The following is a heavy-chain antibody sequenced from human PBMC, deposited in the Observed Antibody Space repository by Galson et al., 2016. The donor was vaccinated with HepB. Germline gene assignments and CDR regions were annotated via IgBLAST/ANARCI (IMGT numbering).Heavy chain of an antibody. CDR3: ARADYGGNSPYDY. D-gene: IGHD4-23*01. J-gene: IGHJ4*02. V-gene: IGHV1-18*04. CDR1: GYSFTSYG. CDR2: ISAYSDKK. Sequence: SVKVSCKASGYSFTSYGITWVRQAPGQGLEWMGWISAYSDKKNYAQKLEGRVTMTSDTSTRAAYMELRSLRSDDTAVYYCARADYGGNSPYDYWGQGTLVTVSS.